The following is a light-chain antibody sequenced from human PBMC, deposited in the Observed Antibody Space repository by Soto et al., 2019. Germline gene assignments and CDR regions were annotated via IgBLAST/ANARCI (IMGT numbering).Light chain of an antibody. Sequence: DIQMTQSPSSMSASVGDRVTITCRASQNIGTWLAWYQQKPGKVPNLRICPSSHSQSGVASRFSGSGSGTDFTLTITSLQPEDFAIYYCQQGYSFPRTFGQGTTVEIK. CDR3: QQGYSFPRT. CDR2: PSS. CDR1: QNIGTW. J-gene: IGKJ1*01. V-gene: IGKV1-12*01.